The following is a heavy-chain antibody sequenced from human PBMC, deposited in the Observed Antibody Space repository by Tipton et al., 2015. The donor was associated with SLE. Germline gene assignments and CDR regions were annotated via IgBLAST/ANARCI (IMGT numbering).Heavy chain of an antibody. D-gene: IGHD6-19*01. V-gene: IGHV3-23*01. CDR1: GFTFNYYG. CDR3: AKRGIAVAGRGFDV. J-gene: IGHJ3*01. CDR2: ISGSAAST. Sequence: SLRLSCAASGFTFNYYGMNWVRQAPGKGLEWVSGISGSAASTKYADFVKGRFTISRDNSKNTLYLQMNSLRVEDTAIYYCAKRGIAVAGRGFDVWGQGTRVTVSS.